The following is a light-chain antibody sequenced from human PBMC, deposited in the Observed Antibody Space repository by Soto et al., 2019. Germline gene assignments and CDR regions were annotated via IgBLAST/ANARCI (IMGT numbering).Light chain of an antibody. V-gene: IGKV1-8*01. J-gene: IGKJ4*01. CDR1: QGISSY. CDR2: AAS. CDR3: QQYYSYPPLT. Sequence: AIRMTQSPSSLSASTGDRVTITCRASQGISSYLAWYQQKPGKAPKLLIYAASTLQSGVPSRFSGRGSGTDFTLTISCLQSDDVATYYCQQYYSYPPLTFGGGNKVEIK.